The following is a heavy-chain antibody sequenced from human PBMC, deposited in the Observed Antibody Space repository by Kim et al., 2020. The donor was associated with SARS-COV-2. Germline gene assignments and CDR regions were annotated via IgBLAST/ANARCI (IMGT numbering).Heavy chain of an antibody. D-gene: IGHD6-6*01. J-gene: IGHJ4*02. V-gene: IGHV3-23*01. CDR3: AKGGGLAARHFDL. Sequence: PAPGTGRFTSSRDNSKNMLFRQMGSLRAEDTAIYYCAKGGGLAARHFDLWGQGTLVTVSS.